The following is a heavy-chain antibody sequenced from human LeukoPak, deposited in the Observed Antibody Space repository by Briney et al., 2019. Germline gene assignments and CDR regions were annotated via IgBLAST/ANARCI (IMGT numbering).Heavy chain of an antibody. D-gene: IGHD6-13*01. J-gene: IGHJ4*02. Sequence: SETLSLTCTVSGGSISSYYWTWIRQPPGKGLEWIGYIYYSGSTNYNPSLRSRVTISVDTSKNQFSLKLSSVTAADTAVYYCARAVRYSSSWSLYFDYGGQGTLVTVSS. CDR3: ARAVRYSSSWSLYFDY. CDR1: GGSISSYY. V-gene: IGHV4-59*12. CDR2: IYYSGST.